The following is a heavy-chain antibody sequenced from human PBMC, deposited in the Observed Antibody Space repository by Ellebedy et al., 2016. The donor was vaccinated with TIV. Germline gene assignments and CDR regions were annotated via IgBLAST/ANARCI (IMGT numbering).Heavy chain of an antibody. CDR3: ARDQHDGSGSF. D-gene: IGHD3-10*01. V-gene: IGHV1-2*02. J-gene: IGHJ4*02. CDR2: INPNSGVT. CDR1: GYTFTGYY. Sequence: ASVKVSXXASGYTFTGYYIHWVRQAPGQGPEWMGWINPNSGVTYYAQNFHGRVTMTRDTSISTAYMVLSRLTSDDTALYYCARDQHDGSGSFWGQGTLVNVSS.